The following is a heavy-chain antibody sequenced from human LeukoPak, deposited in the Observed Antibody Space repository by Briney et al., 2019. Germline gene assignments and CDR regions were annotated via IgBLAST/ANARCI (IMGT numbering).Heavy chain of an antibody. J-gene: IGHJ4*02. D-gene: IGHD6-13*01. CDR1: GGSLSSHY. Sequence: SETLSLTCTVSGGSLSSHYWSWIRQPPGKGLEWIGYIYYSGTTNYNPSLKSRVTISVDTSKNQFSLKLSSVTAADTAVYYCARGVYIAAAXYGYWGQGTLVTVSS. V-gene: IGHV4-59*11. CDR2: IYYSGTT. CDR3: ARGVYIAAAXYGY.